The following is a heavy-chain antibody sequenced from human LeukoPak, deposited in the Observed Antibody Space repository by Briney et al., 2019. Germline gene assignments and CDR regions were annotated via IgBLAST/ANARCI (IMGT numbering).Heavy chain of an antibody. V-gene: IGHV1-46*01. J-gene: IGHJ4*02. CDR2: INLSGGST. CDR1: GYTFTSYY. D-gene: IGHD4-23*01. CDR3: ATDLATVVIVTNY. Sequence: ASVKVSCKASGYTFTSYYMHWVRQAPGQGLEWMGIINLSGGSTSYAQKFQGRVTMTEDTSTETAYMELSSLRSEDTAVYYCATDLATVVIVTNYWGQGTLVTVSS.